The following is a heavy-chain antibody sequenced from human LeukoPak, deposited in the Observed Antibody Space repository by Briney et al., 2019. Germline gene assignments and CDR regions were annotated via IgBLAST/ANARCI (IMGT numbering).Heavy chain of an antibody. V-gene: IGHV3-23*01. J-gene: IGHJ3*01. CDR1: GFTFSSYE. CDR2: ISGSGDTT. CDR3: AKAFQRGWERDAFAF. Sequence: GGSLRLSCAASGFTFSSYEMNWVRQAPGKGLEWVSLISGSGDTTNYADSVKGRFTISRDNSKNTLYLQMNSLGADDTAVYYCAKAFQRGWERDAFAFWGQGILVTVSS. D-gene: IGHD1-26*01.